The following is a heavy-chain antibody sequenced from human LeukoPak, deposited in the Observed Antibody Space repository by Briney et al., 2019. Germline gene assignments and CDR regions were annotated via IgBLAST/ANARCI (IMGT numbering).Heavy chain of an antibody. J-gene: IGHJ4*02. V-gene: IGHV1-2*02. Sequence: ASVKVSCKASGYTFTGYYMHWVRQAPGQGLEWMGWINPNSGGTNYAQKFQGRATMTRDTSISTAYMELSRLRSDDTAVYYCANFNPGRTKVDYWGQGTLVTVSS. D-gene: IGHD2-8*01. CDR2: INPNSGGT. CDR3: ANFNPGRTKVDY. CDR1: GYTFTGYY.